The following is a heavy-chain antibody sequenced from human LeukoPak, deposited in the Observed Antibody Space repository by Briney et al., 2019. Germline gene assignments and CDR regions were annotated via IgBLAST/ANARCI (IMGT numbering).Heavy chain of an antibody. D-gene: IGHD3-22*01. CDR2: IIPILGIA. CDR1: GGTFSSYT. V-gene: IGHV1-69*02. CDR3: ASFYYDSSGYLDY. Sequence: SVKVSCKASGGTFSSYTISWVRQAPGQGLEWMGRIIPILGIANYAQKFQGRVTITADKSTSTAYMELSSLRSEDTAVYYCASFYYDSSGYLDYWGQGTLVTVSS. J-gene: IGHJ4*02.